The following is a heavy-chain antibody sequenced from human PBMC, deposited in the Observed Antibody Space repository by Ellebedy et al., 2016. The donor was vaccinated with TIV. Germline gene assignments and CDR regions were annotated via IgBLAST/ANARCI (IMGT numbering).Heavy chain of an antibody. Sequence: SETLSLTXTVSGGSISSSSYYWGWIRQPPGKGLEWIGSIYYSGSTYYNPSLKSRVTISVDTSKNQFSLKLSSVTAADTAVYYCARREDYVNYWGQGTLVTVSS. CDR3: ARREDYVNY. CDR2: IYYSGST. J-gene: IGHJ4*02. CDR1: GGSISSSSYY. V-gene: IGHV4-39*01. D-gene: IGHD4-17*01.